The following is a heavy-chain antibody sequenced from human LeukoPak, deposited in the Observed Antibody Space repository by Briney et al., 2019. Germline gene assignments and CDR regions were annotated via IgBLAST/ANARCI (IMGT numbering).Heavy chain of an antibody. CDR2: IWYDGSNK. CDR1: GFTFSSYG. Sequence: GRSLRLSCAASGFTFSSYGMHWVRQAPGKGLEWVVVIWYDGSNKYYADSVKGRFTISRDNSKNTLYLQMNSLRAEDTAVYYCARDMFPHYYYYMDAWGKGTTVTVSS. CDR3: ARDMFPHYYYYMDA. D-gene: IGHD3-10*02. V-gene: IGHV3-33*01. J-gene: IGHJ6*03.